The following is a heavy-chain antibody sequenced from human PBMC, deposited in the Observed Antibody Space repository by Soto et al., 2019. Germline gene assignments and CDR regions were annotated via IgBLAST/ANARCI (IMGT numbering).Heavy chain of an antibody. V-gene: IGHV1-2*02. Sequence: GASVKVSCKASGYTFTDYYMHWVRRAPGQGLEWMGWINPNTGATRYTQKFQGRVTMTRDTSISTAFLELSGLTSDDTAVYYCTRQAKEFLIYWGQGTQVTVSS. CDR3: TRQAKEFLIY. CDR2: INPNTGAT. CDR1: GYTFTDYY. J-gene: IGHJ4*02.